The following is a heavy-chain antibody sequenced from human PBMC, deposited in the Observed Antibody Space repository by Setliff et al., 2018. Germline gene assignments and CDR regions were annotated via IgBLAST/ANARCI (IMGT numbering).Heavy chain of an antibody. V-gene: IGHV1-2*02. J-gene: IGHJ4*02. CDR3: ARGLYDWFGCMDF. CDR1: GYTFTGYS. CDR2: INPNSGGT. Sequence: ASVKVSCKASGYTFTGYSMHWVRQVPGQGLEWMGWINPNSGGTKYAQKFQARVTMTRDTSISTVYMELSSLRSDDTAVYYCARGLYDWFGCMDFWGLGTLVTVSS. D-gene: IGHD3-9*01.